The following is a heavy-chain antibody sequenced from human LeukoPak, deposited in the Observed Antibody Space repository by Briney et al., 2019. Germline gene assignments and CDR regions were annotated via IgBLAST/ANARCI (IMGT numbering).Heavy chain of an antibody. J-gene: IGHJ4*02. CDR1: GYTFTGYY. V-gene: IGHV1-2*02. CDR3: ARADIHTISGVVIPNFDY. CDR2: INPNSGGT. Sequence: ASVKVSCKASGYTFTGYYMHWVRQAPGQGLEWMGWINPNSGGTNYAQKFQGRVTMTRDTSISTAYMELSRLRSDDTAVYYCARADIHTISGVVIPNFDYWGQGTLVTVSS. D-gene: IGHD3-3*01.